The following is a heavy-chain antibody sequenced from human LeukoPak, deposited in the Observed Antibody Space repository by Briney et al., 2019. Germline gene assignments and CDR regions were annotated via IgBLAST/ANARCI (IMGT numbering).Heavy chain of an antibody. J-gene: IGHJ6*03. CDR2: ISGSGGST. CDR3: AKDSITMVRGVPRGYYYYMDV. CDR1: GFTLSSNY. Sequence: PGRSLRLSCAPSGFTLSSNYMSWVRQAPGKGMEWVSVISGSGGSTYYADSVKGRFTISRDNSKNTLYLQMNSLRAEDTAVYYCAKDSITMVRGVPRGYYYYMDVWGKGTTVTVSS. V-gene: IGHV3-53*05. D-gene: IGHD3-10*01.